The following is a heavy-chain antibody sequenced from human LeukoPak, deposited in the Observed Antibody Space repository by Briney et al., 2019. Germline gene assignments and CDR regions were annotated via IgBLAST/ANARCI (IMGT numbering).Heavy chain of an antibody. CDR2: IYYSGST. D-gene: IGHD3-10*01. V-gene: IGHV4-31*03. J-gene: IGHJ4*02. CDR3: ARDDGVSLEGHFFDY. CDR1: GGSISSGGYY. Sequence: ASETLSLTCTVSGGSISSGGYYWRWIRQHPGKGLEWIGYIYYSGSTYYNPSLKSRVTISVDTSKNQFSLKLSSVTAADTAVYYCARDDGVSLEGHFFDYWGQGTLVTVSS.